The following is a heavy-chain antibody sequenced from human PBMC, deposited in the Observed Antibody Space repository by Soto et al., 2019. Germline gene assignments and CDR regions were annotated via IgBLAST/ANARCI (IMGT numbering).Heavy chain of an antibody. CDR3: ARMTTVDNCHYYMHV. CDR2: ISIHNGNT. Sequence: QAQLLQSGGELKKSGASVKVSCKASGYTFNTHGISWVRQAPGQGLEWMAWISIHNGNTNFAQKFQGRVTMTTDTSTSTANMELRSLRSDDTAVYYCARMTTVDNCHYYMHVWGKGTTVTVSS. V-gene: IGHV1-18*04. D-gene: IGHD4-4*01. CDR1: GYTFNTHG. J-gene: IGHJ6*03.